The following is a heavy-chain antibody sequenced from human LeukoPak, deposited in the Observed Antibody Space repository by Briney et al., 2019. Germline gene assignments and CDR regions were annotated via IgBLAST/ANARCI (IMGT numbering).Heavy chain of an antibody. CDR1: GFTFDHYA. Sequence: GRSLRLSCAASGFTFDHYAMHWVRQAPGKGLEWVAVIWHDGSSQYYADSVKGRFTISRDNSMKTLYLQMNSLRVEDAAVYYCAKDAQRGFDYSNSLESWGQGTLVTVSS. CDR3: AKDAQRGFDYSNSLES. J-gene: IGHJ5*01. CDR2: IWHDGSSQ. V-gene: IGHV3-33*06. D-gene: IGHD4-11*01.